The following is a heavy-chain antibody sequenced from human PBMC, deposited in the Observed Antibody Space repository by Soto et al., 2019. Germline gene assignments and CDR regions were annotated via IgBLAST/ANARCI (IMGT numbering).Heavy chain of an antibody. J-gene: IGHJ2*01. D-gene: IGHD6-13*01. CDR1: GTSVRHFY. V-gene: IGHV4-4*07. Sequence: QVQLQESDPGLVKPSQTLSLTCKVSGTSVRHFYWSWIRQSAGKGLEWIGRIYSTGTTNFNPSLKSRLTMSMDMSKNQVSLNLTSVTAADTAVYYCVRDRADFSSTYYHYFSVWGRGTLVTVSS. CDR2: IYSTGTT. CDR3: VRDRADFSSTYYHYFSV.